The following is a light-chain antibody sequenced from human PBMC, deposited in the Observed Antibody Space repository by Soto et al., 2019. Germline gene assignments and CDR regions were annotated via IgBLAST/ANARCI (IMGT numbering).Light chain of an antibody. Sequence: EIVLTQSPGTLSLSPGERATLSCRASQSVSSTYLAWYQQKPGQAPRLLIYGASSRATVIPDRFSGSGSGTDFTLNISRLEPEDFAVYYCQQYGSSPPLTFGGGTKVEIK. CDR2: GAS. J-gene: IGKJ4*01. CDR1: QSVSSTY. V-gene: IGKV3-20*01. CDR3: QQYGSSPPLT.